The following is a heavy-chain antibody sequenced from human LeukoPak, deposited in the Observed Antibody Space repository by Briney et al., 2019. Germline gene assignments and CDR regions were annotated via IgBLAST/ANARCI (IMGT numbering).Heavy chain of an antibody. CDR2: IYTSGST. J-gene: IGHJ4*02. Sequence: SETLSLTCTVSGGSISSYYWSWIRQPAGKGLEWIGRIYTSGSTNYNPSLKSRVTMSVDTSKNQFSLKLSSVTAADTAVYYCARRITGTTSDSFDYWGQGTLVTVSS. D-gene: IGHD1-20*01. V-gene: IGHV4-4*07. CDR3: ARRITGTTSDSFDY. CDR1: GGSISSYY.